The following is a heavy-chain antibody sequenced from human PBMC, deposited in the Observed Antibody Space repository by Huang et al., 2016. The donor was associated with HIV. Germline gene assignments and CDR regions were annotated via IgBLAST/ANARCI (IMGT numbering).Heavy chain of an antibody. CDR3: ARGFWSGFNPPPYYFDY. J-gene: IGHJ4*02. V-gene: IGHV7-4-1*02. Sequence: QVQLVQSGSELKKPGASVKVSCKASEYTFTSYAMNWVRQAAGQGLEWLGWINTDTGNPTYAQGFTGLFVFSLDTAGSTAYLEITSLKAEDTAVYYCARGFWSGFNPPPYYFDYWGQGTLVTVSS. D-gene: IGHD3-3*01. CDR1: EYTFTSYA. CDR2: INTDTGNP.